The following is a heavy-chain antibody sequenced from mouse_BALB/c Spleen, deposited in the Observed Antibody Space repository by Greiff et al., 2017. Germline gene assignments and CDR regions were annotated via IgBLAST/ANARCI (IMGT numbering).Heavy chain of an antibody. CDR1: GYTFTSYV. CDR3: ASSPYYRYDDYYAMDY. V-gene: IGHV1-14*01. CDR2: INPYNDGT. D-gene: IGHD2-14*01. Sequence: EVQLQQSGPELVKPGASVKMSCKASGYTFTSYVMHWVKQKPGQGLEWIGYINPYNDGTKYNEKFKGKATLTSDKSSSTAYMELSSLTSEDSAVYYCASSPYYRYDDYYAMDYWGQGTSVTVSS. J-gene: IGHJ4*01.